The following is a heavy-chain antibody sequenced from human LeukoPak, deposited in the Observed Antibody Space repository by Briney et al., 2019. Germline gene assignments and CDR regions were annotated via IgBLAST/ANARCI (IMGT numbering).Heavy chain of an antibody. CDR3: AKDKTGYSNAWIFDQ. V-gene: IGHV3-30*02. D-gene: IGHD6-19*01. J-gene: IGHJ4*02. CDR1: GFTFSGYG. CDR2: IRYDGSEK. Sequence: GGSLRLSCAASGFTFSGYGMHWVRQAPGKGLEWVSFIRYDGSEKYNADSVKGRFTISRDNSKNTLYLQMSSLRSEDMAVYYCAKDKTGYSNAWIFDQWGLGTLVTVSS.